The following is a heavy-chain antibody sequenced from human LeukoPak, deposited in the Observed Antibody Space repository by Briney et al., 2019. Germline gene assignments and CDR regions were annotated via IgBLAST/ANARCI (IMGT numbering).Heavy chain of an antibody. CDR1: GYSFISYW. CDR2: IYPGDSDT. D-gene: IGHD5/OR15-5a*01. CDR3: ARLVSRAMTVSDKLPDY. Sequence: PAESPKISCSGFGYSFISYWICWVRQMPGKRLEWMGIIYPGDSDTRYSPSFQGQVTISADKSISTAFLQWSSLMASDTAMYFCARLVSRAMTVSDKLPDYWGQGTLVTVSS. J-gene: IGHJ4*02. V-gene: IGHV5-51*01.